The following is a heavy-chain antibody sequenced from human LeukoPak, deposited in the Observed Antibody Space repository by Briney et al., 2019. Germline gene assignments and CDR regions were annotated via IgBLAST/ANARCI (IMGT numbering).Heavy chain of an antibody. CDR2: IYTSGST. J-gene: IGHJ4*02. CDR1: GGSISSYY. CDR3: ARYVPVRTGTTRASFDY. V-gene: IGHV4-4*07. D-gene: IGHD1-1*01. Sequence: SETLSLTCTASGGSISSYYWSWFRQPAGKGLEWIGRIYTSGSTTYNPSLKSRVTMSVDTSKNQFSLKLSSVTAADTAVYYCARYVPVRTGTTRASFDYWGQGTLVTVSS.